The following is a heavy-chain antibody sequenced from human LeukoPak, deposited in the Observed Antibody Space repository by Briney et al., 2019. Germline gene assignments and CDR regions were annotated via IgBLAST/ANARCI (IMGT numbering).Heavy chain of an antibody. J-gene: IGHJ3*01. V-gene: IGHV3-21*01. CDR1: GFTFSGYS. CDR2: ISGGSSYI. Sequence: GGSLRLSCAASGFTFSGYSISWVRQAPGKGLEWVSSISGGSSYIYYADSLKGRFTISRDNAKNSLSLQMNSLRAEDTAVYFCARSDHDSWASFLRIGAFDFWGLGTMVTVSS. CDR3: ARSDHDSWASFLRIGAFDF. D-gene: IGHD3-3*01.